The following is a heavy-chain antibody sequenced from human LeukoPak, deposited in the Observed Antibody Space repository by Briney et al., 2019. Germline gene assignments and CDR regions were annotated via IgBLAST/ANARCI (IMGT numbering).Heavy chain of an antibody. J-gene: IGHJ4*02. CDR2: ISYDGSNK. CDR3: AKKGYCSFDY. D-gene: IGHD2-15*01. CDR1: GFTFSSYG. Sequence: GGSLRLSCAASGFTFSSYGMHWVRQAPGKGLEWVAVISYDGSNKYYADSVKGRFTISRDNSKNTLYLQMNSLRAEDTAVYYCAKKGYCSFDYWGQGTLVTVSS. V-gene: IGHV3-30*18.